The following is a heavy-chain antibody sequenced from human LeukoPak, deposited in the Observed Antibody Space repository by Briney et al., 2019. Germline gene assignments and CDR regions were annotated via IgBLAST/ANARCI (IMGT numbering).Heavy chain of an antibody. V-gene: IGHV4-4*07. D-gene: IGHD3-22*01. J-gene: IGHJ3*02. CDR3: ARVIGSDYYDSSGYYSDAFDI. CDR2: IYTSGST. Sequence: PSETLSLTCTVSGGSISSYYWSWIRQPAGKGLEWIGRIYTSGSTNYNPSLKSRVTMSVDTSKNQFSLKLSSVTAADTAVYYCARVIGSDYYDSSGYYSDAFDIWGQGTMVTVSS. CDR1: GGSISSYY.